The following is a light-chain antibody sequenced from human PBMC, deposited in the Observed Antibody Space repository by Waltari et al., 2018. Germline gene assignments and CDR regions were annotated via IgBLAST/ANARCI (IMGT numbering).Light chain of an antibody. CDR3: QQYNSYPLT. CDR2: KAS. Sequence: DIQMTQSPSTLSASVGDRVTITCRASQRLIINKLAWYQQKPGKAPKLLIYKASNLESGVPSGFSGSGSGTEFTLTISSLQPDDFATYYCQQYNSYPLTFGGGTKVEIK. V-gene: IGKV1-5*03. CDR1: QRLIINK. J-gene: IGKJ4*01.